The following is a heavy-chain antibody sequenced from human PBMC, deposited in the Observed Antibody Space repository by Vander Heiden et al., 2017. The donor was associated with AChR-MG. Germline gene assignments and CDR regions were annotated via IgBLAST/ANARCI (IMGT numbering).Heavy chain of an antibody. CDR3: ARGPTLRYGSGSYNYYYYMDV. V-gene: IGHV1-69*01. Sequence: QVQLVQSGAEVKKPGSSVKVSCKASGGTFSSHAISWVRQAPGQGLEWMGGIIPIFGTANYAQKFQGRVTITADESTSTAYMELSSLRSEDTAVYYCARGPTLRYGSGSYNYYYYMDVWGKGTTVTVSS. J-gene: IGHJ6*03. CDR1: GGTFSSHA. D-gene: IGHD3-10*01. CDR2: IIPIFGTA.